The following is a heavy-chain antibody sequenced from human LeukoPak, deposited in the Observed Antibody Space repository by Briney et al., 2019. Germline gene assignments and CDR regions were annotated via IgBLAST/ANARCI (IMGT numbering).Heavy chain of an antibody. CDR2: ISNSGTT. V-gene: IGHV3-66*01. CDR3: AGYGGNSF. D-gene: IGHD4-23*01. Sequence: PGGSLRFSCAASGFAVSGNHVIWVRQAPGKGLEWVSVISNSGTTFYPDSVKGRFTISRDNSNNTVNLQMNSLRAEDTAVYYCAGYGGNSFWGPGTLVTVSS. J-gene: IGHJ4*02. CDR1: GFAVSGNH.